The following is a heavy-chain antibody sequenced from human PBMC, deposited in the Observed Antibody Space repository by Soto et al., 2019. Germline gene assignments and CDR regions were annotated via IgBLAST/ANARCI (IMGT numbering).Heavy chain of an antibody. CDR1: GYTFIDYY. Sequence: ASVKVSCKASGYTFIDYYMYWMRQAPGQGLEWMGWINPNSGATKYAQKFQGRITVTRGTSISTAYLDLGSLRSDDTAVYYCATHDHDDCYGCHFWGQGTVVAVSS. D-gene: IGHD2-21*01. CDR2: INPNSGAT. J-gene: IGHJ3*01. V-gene: IGHV1-2*02. CDR3: ATHDHDDCYGCHF.